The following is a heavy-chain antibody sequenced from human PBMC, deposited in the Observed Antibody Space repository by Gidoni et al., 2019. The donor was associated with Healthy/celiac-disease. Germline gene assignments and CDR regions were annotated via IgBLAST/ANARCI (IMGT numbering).Heavy chain of an antibody. CDR3: ATQSSLGY. V-gene: IGHV1-69*02. Sequence: QVQLVQSGAEVKKPGSSVKVSCKASGGTFSSYTISWVRQAPGQGLEGMGRIIPIRVIANYAQTFQGRVTITANKSTGTAYMELSSLRSEDTPVYYCATQSSLGYWGQGTLVTVSS. CDR2: IIPIRVIA. D-gene: IGHD3-10*01. J-gene: IGHJ4*02. CDR1: GGTFSSYT.